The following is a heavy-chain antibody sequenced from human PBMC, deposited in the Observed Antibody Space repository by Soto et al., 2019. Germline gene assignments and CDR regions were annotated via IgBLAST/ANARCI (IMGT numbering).Heavy chain of an antibody. CDR1: GFTFSNAY. CDR2: IKTKADGGAT. J-gene: IGHJ6*03. CDR3: NTGAGTQYYYYYNLDF. Sequence: EVQLVESGGGLVKPGGSLRLSCAASGFTFSNAYMNWVRQAPGKGLEWVGRIKTKADGGATDYAAPVRDRFTISRDDSKNTLYLQMNSLKTEDTAVYYSNTGAGTQYYYYYNLDFWGQGATVAVSS. V-gene: IGHV3-15*07. D-gene: IGHD1-1*01.